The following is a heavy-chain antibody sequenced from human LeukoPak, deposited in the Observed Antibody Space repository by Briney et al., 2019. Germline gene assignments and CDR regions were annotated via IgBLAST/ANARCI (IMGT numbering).Heavy chain of an antibody. V-gene: IGHV3-23*01. CDR1: GFTFSSYA. D-gene: IGHD3-10*01. J-gene: IGHJ4*02. CDR3: AKDVELNSWFGELLYRYFDY. CDR2: ISGSGGST. Sequence: PGGSLRLSCAASGFTFSSYAMSWVRQAPGKGLEWVSAISGSGGSTYYADSVKGRFTISRDNSKNTLYLQMNSLRAEDTAVYYCAKDVELNSWFGELLYRYFDYWGQGTLVTVSS.